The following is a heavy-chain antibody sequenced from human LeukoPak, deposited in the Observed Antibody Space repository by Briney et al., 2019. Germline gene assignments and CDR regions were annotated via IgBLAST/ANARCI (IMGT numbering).Heavy chain of an antibody. J-gene: IGHJ4*02. D-gene: IGHD1-26*01. CDR2: IYYSGST. CDR1: GGSFSCYY. V-gene: IGHV4-59*01. CDR3: ASLGADHY. Sequence: PSETLPLTCTVSGGSFSCYYWSWIRQPPGKGLEWIGYIYYSGSTNYNPSLKSRVTISVDTSKNQFSLKLSYVTAADTAVYYCASLGADHYWGQGTLVTVSS.